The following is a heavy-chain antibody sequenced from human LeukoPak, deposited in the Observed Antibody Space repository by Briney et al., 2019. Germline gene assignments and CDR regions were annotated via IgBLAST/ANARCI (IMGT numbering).Heavy chain of an antibody. D-gene: IGHD2-15*01. CDR3: TTDGNLYCSGGSCYPVHDAFDI. CDR1: GFTFSNAW. CDR2: IKSKTDGGTT. Sequence: KPGGSLRLSCAASGFTFSNAWMSWVRQAPGKGLEWVGRIKSKTDGGTTDYAAPVKGRFTISRDDSKNTLYLQMNSLKTEDTAVYYCTTDGNLYCSGGSCYPVHDAFDIWGQGTMVTVSS. J-gene: IGHJ3*02. V-gene: IGHV3-15*01.